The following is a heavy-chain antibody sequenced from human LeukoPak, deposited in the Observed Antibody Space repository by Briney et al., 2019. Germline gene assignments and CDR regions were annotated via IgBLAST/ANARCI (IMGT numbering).Heavy chain of an antibody. CDR1: GFTFSSYA. CDR3: ARWFSTGRGFFDY. Sequence: GGSLRLSCAASGFTFSSYAMNWVRQAPGKGLEWVSYISSSSSIIYYADSVKGRFTISRDNAKNSLYLQMNSLRDEDTAVYYCARWFSTGRGFFDYWGQGILVTVSS. CDR2: ISSSSSII. V-gene: IGHV3-48*02. J-gene: IGHJ4*02. D-gene: IGHD6-19*01.